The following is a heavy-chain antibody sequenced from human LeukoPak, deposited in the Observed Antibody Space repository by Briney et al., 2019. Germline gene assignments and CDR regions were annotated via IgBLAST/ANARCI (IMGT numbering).Heavy chain of an antibody. V-gene: IGHV1-18*01. CDR3: ARHSPTVEFKRGGFDP. CDR2: ISAYNGNT. Sequence: ASVKVSCKASGFPFTSYGFSWVRQAPGQGLEWMGWISAYNGNTNSAQKFQGRVTMTTDTSTSTAYMELRSLRSDDTAVYYCARHSPTVEFKRGGFDPWGQGTLVTVSS. D-gene: IGHD4-11*01. CDR1: GFPFTSYG. J-gene: IGHJ5*02.